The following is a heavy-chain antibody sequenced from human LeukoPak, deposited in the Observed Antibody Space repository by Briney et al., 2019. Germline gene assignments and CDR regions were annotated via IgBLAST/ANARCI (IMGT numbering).Heavy chain of an antibody. CDR1: GYTFTSDG. D-gene: IGHD1-26*01. J-gene: IGHJ4*02. CDR2: ISAYNGNT. CDR3: ARDRPPRDSGSSLRKDYFDY. Sequence: ASVKVSCKASGYTFTSDGISWVRQAPGQGLEWMGWISAYNGNTNYAQKLQGRVTMTTDTSTSTAYMELRSLRSDDTAVYYCARDRPPRDSGSSLRKDYFDYWGQGTLVTVSS. V-gene: IGHV1-18*01.